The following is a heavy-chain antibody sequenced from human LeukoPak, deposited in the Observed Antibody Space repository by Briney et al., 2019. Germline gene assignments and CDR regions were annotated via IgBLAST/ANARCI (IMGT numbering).Heavy chain of an antibody. Sequence: GGSLRLSCAASGFTFSSYGMHWVRQAPGKGLEWVAFIRYDGSNKYYADSVKGRFTISRDNSKNTLYLQMDSLRAEDTAVYYCAKDPYSGSPNWFDPWGQGTLVTVSS. J-gene: IGHJ5*02. D-gene: IGHD1-26*01. CDR3: AKDPYSGSPNWFDP. CDR1: GFTFSSYG. CDR2: IRYDGSNK. V-gene: IGHV3-30*02.